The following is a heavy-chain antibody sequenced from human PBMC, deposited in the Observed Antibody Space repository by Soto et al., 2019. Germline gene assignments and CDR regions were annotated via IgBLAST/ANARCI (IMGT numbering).Heavy chain of an antibody. V-gene: IGHV1-2*02. CDR3: ARDYDFWSGYSFFNNWFDP. CDR1: GYAFTDYY. CDR2: INPNSGGT. D-gene: IGHD3-3*01. J-gene: IGHJ5*02. Sequence: GASVKVSCKASGYAFTDYYMHWVRQAPGQGLEWMGWINPNSGGTNYAQKFQGRVTMTRDTSISTAYMELSRLRSDDTAVYYCARDYDFWSGYSFFNNWFDPWGQGTLVTVSS.